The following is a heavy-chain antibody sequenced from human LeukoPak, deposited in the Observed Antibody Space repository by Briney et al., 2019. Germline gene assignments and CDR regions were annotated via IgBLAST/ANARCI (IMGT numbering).Heavy chain of an antibody. V-gene: IGHV2-70*04. CDR2: IDWDDDK. Sequence: SGPTLVNPTQTLTLTCTFSGFSLSTRGMPVSWIRQPPGKALEWLARIDWDDDKYYSTSLKTRLTISKDTSKNQVVLTLTNMDPVDTATYYCARIYRYDSSAAGFDPWGQGTLVTVSS. D-gene: IGHD3-22*01. J-gene: IGHJ5*02. CDR3: ARIYRYDSSAAGFDP. CDR1: GFSLSTRGMP.